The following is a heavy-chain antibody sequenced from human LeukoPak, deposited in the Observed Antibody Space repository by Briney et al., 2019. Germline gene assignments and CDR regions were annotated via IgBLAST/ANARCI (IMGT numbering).Heavy chain of an antibody. CDR1: AFSFDTYY. V-gene: IGHV3-43*02. CDR2: IIGDGGST. Sequence: AGSRTLSCAAAAFSFDTYYMRWVSQPPGEGLEWVSLIIGDGGSTNYADSVKGRFTISRDNSKNSLSLKVDCLRTEDTAFYYCATDMGGYYSYYGMDVWGQGTTVTVSS. D-gene: IGHD2-15*01. CDR3: ATDMGGYYSYYGMDV. J-gene: IGHJ6*02.